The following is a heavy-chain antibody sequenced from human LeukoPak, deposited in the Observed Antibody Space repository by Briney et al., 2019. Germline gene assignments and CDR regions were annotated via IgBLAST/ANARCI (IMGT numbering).Heavy chain of an antibody. CDR1: GYTFTSYG. D-gene: IGHD3-22*01. CDR2: ISAYNGNT. CDR3: AREALLLSGYAFDY. Sequence: GASVKVSCKASGYTFTSYGISWVRQAPGQGLEWMGWISAYNGNTNYAQKLQGRVTMTTDTSTSKAYMGLRSLRSADTAVYYCAREALLLSGYAFDYWGQGTLVTVSS. V-gene: IGHV1-18*01. J-gene: IGHJ4*02.